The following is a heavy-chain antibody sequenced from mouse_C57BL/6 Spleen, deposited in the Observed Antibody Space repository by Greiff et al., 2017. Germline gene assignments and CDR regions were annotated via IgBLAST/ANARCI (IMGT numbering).Heavy chain of an antibody. Sequence: QVQLKQPGAELVKPGASVKLSCKASGYTFTSYWMHWVKQRPGQGLEWIGMIHPNSGSTNYNEKFKSKATLTVDKSSSTAYMQLSSLTSEDSAVYYCARWGDEAMDYWGQGTSVTVSS. CDR3: ARWGDEAMDY. V-gene: IGHV1-64*01. CDR1: GYTFTSYW. D-gene: IGHD3-3*01. J-gene: IGHJ4*01. CDR2: IHPNSGST.